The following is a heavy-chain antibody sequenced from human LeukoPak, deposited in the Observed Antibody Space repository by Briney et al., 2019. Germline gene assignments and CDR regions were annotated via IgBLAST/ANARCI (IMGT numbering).Heavy chain of an antibody. Sequence: ASVKVSCEASGYTFTGYYIHWVRQAPGQGLEWMGWINPNSGGTNYGQNFQARVIMTRDTSISTAYMELSSLRSDDTAVYYCARGDGSYLLWGQGTLVTVSS. CDR3: ARGDGSYLL. J-gene: IGHJ4*02. CDR1: GYTFTGYY. CDR2: INPNSGGT. V-gene: IGHV1-2*02. D-gene: IGHD1-26*01.